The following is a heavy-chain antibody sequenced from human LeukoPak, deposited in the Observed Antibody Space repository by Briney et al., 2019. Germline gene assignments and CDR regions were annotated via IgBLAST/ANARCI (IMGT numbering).Heavy chain of an antibody. J-gene: IGHJ6*03. CDR1: GFTFDDYG. D-gene: IGHD6-19*01. Sequence: GGSRRLSCAASGFTFDDYGMSWVRQAPGKGLDWVSGINRNGGSTGYADSVKGRFTISRDNAKNSLYLQMNSLRAEDAALYYCAREGGVAGTSDLYYYYYMDVWGKGTTVTVSS. CDR2: INRNGGST. V-gene: IGHV3-20*04. CDR3: AREGGVAGTSDLYYYYYMDV.